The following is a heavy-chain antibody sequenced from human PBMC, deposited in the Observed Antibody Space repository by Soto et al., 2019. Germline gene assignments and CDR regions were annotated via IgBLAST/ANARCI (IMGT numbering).Heavy chain of an antibody. CDR2: TYYRSKWYN. V-gene: IGHV6-1*01. Sequence: SQTLSLSCVISGDSVSSNSAAWNWIRQSPSRGLEWLGRTYYRSKWYNDYAVSVKSRITINPDTSKNQFSLQLNSVTPEDTAVYYCARGGAARPFDYYYYYGMDVWGQGTTVTVS. CDR3: ARGGAARPFDYYYYYGMDV. J-gene: IGHJ6*02. CDR1: GDSVSSNSAA. D-gene: IGHD6-6*01.